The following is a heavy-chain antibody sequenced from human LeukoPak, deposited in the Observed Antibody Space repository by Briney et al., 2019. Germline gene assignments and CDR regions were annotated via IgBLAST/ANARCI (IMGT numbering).Heavy chain of an antibody. CDR1: GFTFDDYA. J-gene: IGHJ4*02. V-gene: IGHV3-9*01. CDR2: ISWNSGSI. CDR3: AKDAFYPDQPGLGPLFDY. Sequence: PGGSLRLSCAASGFTFDDYAMHWVRQAPGKGLEWVSGISWNSGSIGYADSVKGRFTISRDNAKNSLYLQMNSLRAEDTALYYCAKDAFYPDQPGLGPLFDYWGQGTLVTVSS. D-gene: IGHD7-27*01.